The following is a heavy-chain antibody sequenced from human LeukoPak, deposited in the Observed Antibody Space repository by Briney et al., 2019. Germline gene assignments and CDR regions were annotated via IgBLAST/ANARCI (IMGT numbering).Heavy chain of an antibody. D-gene: IGHD6-13*01. V-gene: IGHV3-21*01. CDR3: AREGVGLAAAGPSYYYYYMDV. J-gene: IGHJ6*03. CDR2: ISSISSYI. CDR1: GFTFSSYS. Sequence: GGSLRLSCAASGFTFSSYSMNWVRQAPGKGLEWVSSISSISSYIYYADSVKGRFTISRDNAKNSLYLQMNSLRAEDTAVYYCAREGVGLAAAGPSYYYYYMDVWGKGTTVTVSS.